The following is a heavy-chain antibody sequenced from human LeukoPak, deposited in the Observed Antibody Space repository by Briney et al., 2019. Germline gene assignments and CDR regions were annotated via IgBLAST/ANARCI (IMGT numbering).Heavy chain of an antibody. CDR2: IIPIFGTA. Sequence: SVKDSCKASGGTFSNYAISWVRQAPGQGLEWMGGIIPIFGTANYAQKFQGRVTITADESTSTAYMELGSLTSEDTAVYYCARDSEFRGVNLLWYWGQGTLVTVSS. CDR1: GGTFSNYA. CDR3: ARDSEFRGVNLLWY. D-gene: IGHD3-10*01. J-gene: IGHJ4*02. V-gene: IGHV1-69*13.